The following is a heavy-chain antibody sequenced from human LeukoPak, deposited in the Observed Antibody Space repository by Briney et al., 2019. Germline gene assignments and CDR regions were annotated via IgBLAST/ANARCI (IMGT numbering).Heavy chain of an antibody. CDR1: GYTFTSYG. CDR2: ISAYNGNT. V-gene: IGHV1-18*01. CDR3: ARDPRYFDWLLIGGWFDP. Sequence: GASVKVSCKASGYTFTSYGISWVRQAPGQGLEWMGWISAYNGNTNYAQKLQGRVTMTTDTSTSTAYMELRSLRSDDTVVYYCARDPRYFDWLLIGGWFDPWGQGTLVTVSS. D-gene: IGHD3-9*01. J-gene: IGHJ5*02.